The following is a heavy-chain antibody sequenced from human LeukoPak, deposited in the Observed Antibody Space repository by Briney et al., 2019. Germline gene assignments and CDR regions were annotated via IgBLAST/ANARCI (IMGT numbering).Heavy chain of an antibody. V-gene: IGHV3-30-3*01. D-gene: IGHD3-22*01. Sequence: GGSLRLSRAASGFTFSSYAMHWVRQAPGKGLEWVAVISYDGSNKYYADSVKGRFTISRDNSKNTLYLQMNSLRAEDTAVYYCARGREYYDTPGAFDIWGQGTMVTVSS. CDR2: ISYDGSNK. CDR3: ARGREYYDTPGAFDI. CDR1: GFTFSSYA. J-gene: IGHJ3*02.